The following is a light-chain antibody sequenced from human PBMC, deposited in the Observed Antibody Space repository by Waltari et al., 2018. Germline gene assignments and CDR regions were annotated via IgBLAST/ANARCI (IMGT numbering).Light chain of an antibody. Sequence: SDVGAYDFVSWYQQHPGKAPHLLIYEVSNRPSGMSNRFSASKSGNTASLTISGLQAEDEADYYCSSYTTSSAPGVFGTGTRVTVL. CDR1: SDVGAYDF. V-gene: IGLV2-14*01. CDR2: EVS. CDR3: SSYTTSSAPGV. J-gene: IGLJ1*01.